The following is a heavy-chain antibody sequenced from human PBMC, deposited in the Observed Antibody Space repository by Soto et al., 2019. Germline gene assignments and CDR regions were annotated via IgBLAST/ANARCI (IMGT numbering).Heavy chain of an antibody. V-gene: IGHV3-30*04. J-gene: IGHJ4*02. D-gene: IGHD1-1*01. CDR2: IAYDGRNK. Sequence: QVQLVESGGGVVQPGRSLRLSCAASGFTFSSYAMHWVRQAPGKGLEWVEVIAYDGRNKYYADSVKGRFTISRDNSKNTLYLQMNSLRIEDTAAYYCARELERVFDYWGQGTLVTVSS. CDR1: GFTFSSYA. CDR3: ARELERVFDY.